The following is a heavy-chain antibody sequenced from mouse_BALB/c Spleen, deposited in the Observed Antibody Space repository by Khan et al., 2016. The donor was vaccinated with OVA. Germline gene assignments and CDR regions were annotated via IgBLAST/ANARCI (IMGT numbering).Heavy chain of an antibody. V-gene: IGHV1-7*01. J-gene: IGHJ2*01. CDR2: INPTSGHT. Sequence: LEVSGAELAKPGASVKMSCKTSGYTFTTYWMHWVKQRPGQGLEWIGYINPTSGHTDYNEKFKDKATLSADKSSSTAYMQLSSLTSEDSAVYYCTRDRIDYWGQGTTLTVSS. CDR3: TRDRIDY. CDR1: GYTFTTYW.